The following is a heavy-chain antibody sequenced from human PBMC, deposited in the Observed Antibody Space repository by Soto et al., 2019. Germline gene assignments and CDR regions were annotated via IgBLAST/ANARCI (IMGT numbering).Heavy chain of an antibody. CDR2: ISAYNGNT. D-gene: IGHD3-22*01. CDR3: ARDRGEYYYDSSGYYYYYYGMDV. Sequence: ASVKVSCKASGYTFTSYGISWVRQAPGQGLEWMGWISAYNGNTNYAQKLQGRVTMTTDTSTSTAYMELRSLRSDDTAVYYCARDRGEYYYDSSGYYYYYYGMDVWGQRTTVTVSS. J-gene: IGHJ6*02. V-gene: IGHV1-18*01. CDR1: GYTFTSYG.